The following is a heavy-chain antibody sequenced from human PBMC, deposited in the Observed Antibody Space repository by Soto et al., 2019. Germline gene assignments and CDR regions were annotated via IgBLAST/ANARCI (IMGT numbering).Heavy chain of an antibody. V-gene: IGHV1-18*01. Sequence: ASVKVSCKASGFTFTSYGISWVRQAPGQGLEWMGWISAYNGNTNYAQKLQGRVTMTTDTSTSTAYMELRSLRSDDTAVYYCARVGKFRTYYYHCYMEVWRKGTTVTVSS. CDR1: GFTFTSYG. J-gene: IGHJ6*03. CDR2: ISAYNGNT. D-gene: IGHD3-10*01. CDR3: ARVGKFRTYYYHCYMEV.